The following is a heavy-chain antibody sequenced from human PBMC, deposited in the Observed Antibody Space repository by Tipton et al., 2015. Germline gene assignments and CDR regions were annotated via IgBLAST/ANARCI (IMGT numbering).Heavy chain of an antibody. Sequence: TLSLTCSVSSDSISKYYWSWIRQTPGKGLEWIGYIYYSGSTTYNSSLKSRVTLSIDTSKNQFSLKLSSVTAADTAVYYCARVPYRGGVSDPWGQGTLVTVSS. J-gene: IGHJ5*02. V-gene: IGHV4-59*01. CDR3: ARVPYRGGVSDP. CDR2: IYYSGST. D-gene: IGHD1-26*01. CDR1: SDSISKYY.